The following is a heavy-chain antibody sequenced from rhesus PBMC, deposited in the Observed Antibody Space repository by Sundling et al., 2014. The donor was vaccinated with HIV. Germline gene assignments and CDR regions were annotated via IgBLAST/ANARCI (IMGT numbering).Heavy chain of an antibody. CDR1: GFTFSSYG. V-gene: IGHV3S42*01. D-gene: IGHD1-44*02. Sequence: EVQLVETGGGLVQPGGSLKLSCAASGFTFSSYGMSWVRQAPGKGLEWVSGINYDGGSTYYADSVKGRFTISRDNSKSTLSLQMNSLRAEDTAVYYCAKEIVGATIDSEFWGQGALVTVSS. J-gene: IGHJ1*01. CDR2: INYDGGST. CDR3: AKEIVGATIDSEF.